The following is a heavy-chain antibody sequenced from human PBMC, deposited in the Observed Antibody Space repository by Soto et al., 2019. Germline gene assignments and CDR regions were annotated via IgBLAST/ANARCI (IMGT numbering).Heavy chain of an antibody. J-gene: IGHJ6*02. CDR2: IWYDGSNK. V-gene: IGHV3-33*01. D-gene: IGHD3-10*01. CDR1: GFTFSSYG. CDR3: ASFTSASYYHVIYGMDV. Sequence: GGSMRLSCAASGFTFSSYGLHWVRQAPGQGLEWVAVIWYDGSNKYYADSVKGRFTISRDNSKNTLYLQMNSPRAEDTAVYYCASFTSASYYHVIYGMDVLGQGTTVTVSS.